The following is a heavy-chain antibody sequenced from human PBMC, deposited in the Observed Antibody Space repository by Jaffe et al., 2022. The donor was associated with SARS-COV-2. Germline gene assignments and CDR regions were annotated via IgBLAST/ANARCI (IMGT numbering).Heavy chain of an antibody. CDR1: GFTFSSYA. J-gene: IGHJ4*02. CDR3: ANLDYGDYAGDY. V-gene: IGHV3-23*01. D-gene: IGHD4-17*01. Sequence: EVQLLESGGGLVQPGGSLRLSCAASGFTFSSYAMSWVRQAPGKGLEWVSAISGSGGSTYYADSVKGRFTISRDNSKNTLYLQMNSLRAEDTAVYYCANLDYGDYAGDYWGQGTLVTVSS. CDR2: ISGSGGST.